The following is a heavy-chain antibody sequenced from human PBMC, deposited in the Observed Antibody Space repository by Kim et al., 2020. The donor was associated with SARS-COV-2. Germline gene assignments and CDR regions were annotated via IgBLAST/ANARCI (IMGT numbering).Heavy chain of an antibody. V-gene: IGHV4-39*01. CDR1: GGSISSSSYY. J-gene: IGHJ4*01. CDR3: AVHYDILKGPDKGLDY. D-gene: IGHD3-9*01. Sequence: SETLSLTCTVSGGSISSSSYYWGWIRQPPGKGLEWIGSTYYSGSTYYNPSLKSRVTISVDTSKNQFSLKLSSVTAADTAVYYCAVHYDILKGPDKGLDYWGHGTLVTVSS. CDR2: TYYSGST.